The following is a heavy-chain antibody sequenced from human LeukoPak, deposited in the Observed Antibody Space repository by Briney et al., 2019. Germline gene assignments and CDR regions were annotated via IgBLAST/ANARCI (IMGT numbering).Heavy chain of an antibody. CDR3: TGQREYGDYPQ. V-gene: IGHV3-73*01. CDR2: VRSKTHNYAT. D-gene: IGHD4-17*01. CDR1: GFTFSGST. Sequence: GGSLKLSCAPSGFTFSGSTIHWVRQASGKGLEWVGHVRSKTHNYATAYAASVNGRFTISRDDSKNTAYLQMNSLKTEDTAVYYCTGQREYGDYPQWGRGTLVTVSS. J-gene: IGHJ4*02.